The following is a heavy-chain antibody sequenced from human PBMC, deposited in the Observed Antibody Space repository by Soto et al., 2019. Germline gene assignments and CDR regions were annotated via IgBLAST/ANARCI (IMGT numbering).Heavy chain of an antibody. V-gene: IGHV1-69*06. D-gene: IGHD2-15*01. CDR1: GGTFSSYA. Sequence: SVKVSCKASGGTFSSYAISWGRQAPVQGLEWMGGIIPIFGTANYAQKFQGRVTITADKSTSTAYMELSSLRSEDTAVYYCARGPYCSGGSCFYGMDVWGQGTTVTVSS. J-gene: IGHJ6*02. CDR3: ARGPYCSGGSCFYGMDV. CDR2: IIPIFGTA.